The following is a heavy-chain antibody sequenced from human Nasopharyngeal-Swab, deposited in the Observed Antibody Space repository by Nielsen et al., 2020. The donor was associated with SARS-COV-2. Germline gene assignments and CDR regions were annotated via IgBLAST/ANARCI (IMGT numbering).Heavy chain of an antibody. J-gene: IGHJ4*02. D-gene: IGHD3-22*01. CDR2: ISGSGGST. CDR3: AKDTQGIVVVYYFDY. CDR1: GFTFSSYG. Sequence: GGSLRLSCAASGFTFSSYGIHWVRQAPGKGLEWVSAISGSGGSTYYADSVKGRFTISRDNSKNTLYLQMNSLRAEDTAVYYCAKDTQGIVVVYYFDYWGQGTLVTVSS. V-gene: IGHV3-23*01.